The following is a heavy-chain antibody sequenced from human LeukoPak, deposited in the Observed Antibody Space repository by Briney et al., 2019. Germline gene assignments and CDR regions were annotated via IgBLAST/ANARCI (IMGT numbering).Heavy chain of an antibody. V-gene: IGHV5-51*01. CDR3: ARRVVTQGYYYYYGMDV. Sequence: GESLKISCKGSGYSFTSYWSGWVRQMPGKGLEWVGIIYPGDSDTRYSPSFQGQVTISADKSISTAYLQWSSLKASDTAMYYCARRVVTQGYYYYYGMDVWGQGTTVTVSS. CDR2: IYPGDSDT. J-gene: IGHJ6*02. D-gene: IGHD4-23*01. CDR1: GYSFTSYW.